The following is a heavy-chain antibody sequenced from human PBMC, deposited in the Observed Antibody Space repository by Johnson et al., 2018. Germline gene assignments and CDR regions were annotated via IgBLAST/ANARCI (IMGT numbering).Heavy chain of an antibody. Sequence: QVQLVESGGGVVQPGRSLRLSCAASGFTFSSYGMHWVRQAPGKGLEWVAVISYDGSNKYYADSVKGRFTISRDNSKNTLYLQMNSLRAEDTAVYYCAKGKQLGDYYYYGMYVWGQGTTVTVSS. D-gene: IGHD6-6*01. V-gene: IGHV3-30*18. CDR3: AKGKQLGDYYYYGMYV. CDR2: ISYDGSNK. J-gene: IGHJ6*02. CDR1: GFTFSSYG.